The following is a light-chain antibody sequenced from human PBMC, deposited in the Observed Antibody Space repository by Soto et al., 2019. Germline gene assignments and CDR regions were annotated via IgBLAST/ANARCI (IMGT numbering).Light chain of an antibody. J-gene: IGLJ2*01. Sequence: QSALTQPASVSGSPGQSITISCTGTSSDVGGYNYVSWYQQHPGKAPKLMIYEVSDRPSGVYNRFSGSKSGNTASLTISGLQAEDEADYYCSSYSSTSTQVLFGGGTKLTVL. CDR3: SSYSSTSTQVL. CDR1: SSDVGGYNY. CDR2: EVS. V-gene: IGLV2-14*01.